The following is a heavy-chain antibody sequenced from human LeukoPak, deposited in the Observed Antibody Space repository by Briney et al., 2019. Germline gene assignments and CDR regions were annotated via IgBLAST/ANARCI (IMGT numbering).Heavy chain of an antibody. V-gene: IGHV3-30-3*01. Sequence: GGSLRLSCVVSGFTFSSYAMSWVRQAPGKGLEWVTVISYDGSNKYYTDSVKGRFTISRDNAKNSLYLQMNSLRAEDTAVYYCAREERRSSWRGPFDYWGQGTLVTVSS. CDR2: ISYDGSNK. CDR3: AREERRSSWRGPFDY. CDR1: GFTFSSYA. J-gene: IGHJ4*02. D-gene: IGHD6-13*01.